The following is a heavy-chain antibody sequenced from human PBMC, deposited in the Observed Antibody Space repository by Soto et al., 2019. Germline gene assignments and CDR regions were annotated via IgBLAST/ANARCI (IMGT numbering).Heavy chain of an antibody. Sequence: QVQLVESGGGVVQPGRSLRLSCAASGFTFSSYGMHWVGQAPGKGLEWVAVIWYDGSNKYYADSVKGRFTISRDNSKNTLYLQMNSLRAEDTAVYYCARDPEVYGDYYGGFNYWGQGTLVTVSS. CDR3: ARDPEVYGDYYGGFNY. CDR2: IWYDGSNK. CDR1: GFTFSSYG. J-gene: IGHJ4*02. D-gene: IGHD4-17*01. V-gene: IGHV3-33*01.